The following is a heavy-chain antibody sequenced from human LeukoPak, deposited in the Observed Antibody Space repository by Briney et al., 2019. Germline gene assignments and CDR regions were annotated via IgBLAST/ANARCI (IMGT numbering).Heavy chain of an antibody. Sequence: SETLSLTCTVSGGSISSSSYYWGWIRQPPGKGLEWIGSIYYSGSTYCNPSLKSRVTISVDTSKNQFSLKLSSVTAADTAVYYCARARMTLRPGSFDYWGQGTLVTVSS. J-gene: IGHJ4*02. CDR3: ARARMTLRPGSFDY. D-gene: IGHD1-14*01. V-gene: IGHV4-39*07. CDR2: IYYSGST. CDR1: GGSISSSSYY.